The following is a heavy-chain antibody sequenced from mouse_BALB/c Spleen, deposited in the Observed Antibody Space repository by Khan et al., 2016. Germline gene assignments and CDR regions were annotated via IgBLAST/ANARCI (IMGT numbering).Heavy chain of an antibody. D-gene: IGHD3-3*01. CDR1: GFSFSSYT. Sequence: EVELVESGGGLVQPGGSLKLSCAASGFSFSSYTMSWVRQTPEKRLEWVAYMSNGGGSAYYPDTFQGRFTISRDYAKNTLYLQMSSLMSEDTAMYYCSRHEGTEFAYWGQGTLVTVSA. J-gene: IGHJ3*01. CDR3: SRHEGTEFAY. V-gene: IGHV5-12-2*01. CDR2: MSNGGGSA.